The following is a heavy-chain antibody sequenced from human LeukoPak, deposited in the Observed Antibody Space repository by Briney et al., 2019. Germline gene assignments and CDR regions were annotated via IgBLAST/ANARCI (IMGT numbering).Heavy chain of an antibody. D-gene: IGHD2-2*01. V-gene: IGHV4-34*01. Sequence: SETLSLTCAVYGGSFSGYYWSWIRQPPGKGLEWIGEINQSGSTNYNPSLKSRVTISVDTSKNQFSLKLSSVTAADTAVYYCARELGYCSSTSCYFDPWGQGTLVTVSS. CDR1: GGSFSGYY. CDR2: INQSGST. J-gene: IGHJ5*02. CDR3: ARELGYCSSTSCYFDP.